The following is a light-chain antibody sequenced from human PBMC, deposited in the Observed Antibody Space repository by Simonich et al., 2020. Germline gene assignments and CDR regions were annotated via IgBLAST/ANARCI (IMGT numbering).Light chain of an antibody. CDR2: EDN. CDR1: SGSIASNY. CDR3: QSYDSSNWV. J-gene: IGLJ3*02. Sequence: NFMLTQPHSVSESPGKTVTISCTRSSGSIASNYVQWYQQRPGSSPTTVIYEDNQRPSGVPDRCSGAIDSSSNSASLTSSGLKTEDEADYYCQSYDSSNWVFGGGTKLTVL. V-gene: IGLV6-57*01.